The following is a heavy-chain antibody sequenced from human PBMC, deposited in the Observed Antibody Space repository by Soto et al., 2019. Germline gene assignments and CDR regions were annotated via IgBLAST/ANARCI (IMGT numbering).Heavy chain of an antibody. CDR2: IWYDGSNK. CDR3: ARDLNPTFIAVAGIDY. D-gene: IGHD6-19*01. V-gene: IGHV3-33*01. Sequence: PGGSLRLSCAASGFTFCSYGMHWVRQAPGKGLEWVAVIWYDGSNKYYADSVKGRFTISRDNSKNTLYLQMNSLRAEDTAVYYCARDLNPTFIAVAGIDYWGQGTLVTVSS. J-gene: IGHJ4*02. CDR1: GFTFCSYG.